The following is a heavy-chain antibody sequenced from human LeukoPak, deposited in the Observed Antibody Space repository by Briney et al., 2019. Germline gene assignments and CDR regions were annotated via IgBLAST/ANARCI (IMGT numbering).Heavy chain of an antibody. CDR3: ARDAIDSSGFDFDY. CDR1: GFTFSDYY. J-gene: IGHJ4*02. Sequence: PGDSLRLSCAASGFTFSDYYMTWLRQAPGKGLEWISYISTSAGTIYYADSVKGRLTISRDNAKNSLYLQMNSLRAEDTAVYYCARDAIDSSGFDFDYWGQGTLVTVSS. V-gene: IGHV3-11*01. D-gene: IGHD3-22*01. CDR2: ISTSAGTI.